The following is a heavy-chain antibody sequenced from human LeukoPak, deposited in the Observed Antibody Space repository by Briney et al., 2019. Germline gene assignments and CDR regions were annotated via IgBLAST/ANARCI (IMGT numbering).Heavy chain of an antibody. CDR3: TRGYSGVSVYAFDV. J-gene: IGHJ3*01. CDR1: GSTFSDHY. V-gene: IGHV3-72*01. CDR2: SGNKADRYTA. D-gene: IGHD1-26*01. Sequence: GGCLRLSCAASGSTFSDHYIDWVRQAPGKGLEWVGRSGNKADRYTAEYAASVEGRFTISRDDSKKSLYLQMNTLTIEDTAVYHCTRGYSGVSVYAFDVWGQGTTVTVSS.